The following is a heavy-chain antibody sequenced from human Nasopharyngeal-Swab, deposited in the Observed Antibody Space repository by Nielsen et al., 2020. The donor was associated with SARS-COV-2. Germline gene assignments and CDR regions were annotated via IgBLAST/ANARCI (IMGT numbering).Heavy chain of an antibody. Sequence: ASVKVSCKTSGYTFTGYYLHWLRQAPGQGLEWMGWINPKSGGTNYAQKFQGWVTMTSDTSISTAYMELSRVRSDDTAMYYCTRDRGSGYFDSWGQGTLVIVSS. V-gene: IGHV1-2*04. CDR2: INPKSGGT. CDR3: TRDRGSGYFDS. J-gene: IGHJ4*02. CDR1: GYTFTGYY. D-gene: IGHD3-3*01.